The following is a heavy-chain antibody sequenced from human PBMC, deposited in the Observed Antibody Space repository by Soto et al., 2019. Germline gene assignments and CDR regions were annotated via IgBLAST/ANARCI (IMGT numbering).Heavy chain of an antibody. CDR1: GFSLSSSGVG. Sequence: QITLKESGPTLVKPTQTLTLTCTFSGFSLSSSGVGVGWIRQPPGKALEWPALIYWDDDKRYSPSLKSRLTITKDTSKNQVVLTMTNMDPVDTATYYCAHGRGKDDSSGYAYFAYWGQGTLVTVSS. CDR3: AHGRGKDDSSGYAYFAY. V-gene: IGHV2-5*02. J-gene: IGHJ4*02. CDR2: IYWDDDK. D-gene: IGHD3-22*01.